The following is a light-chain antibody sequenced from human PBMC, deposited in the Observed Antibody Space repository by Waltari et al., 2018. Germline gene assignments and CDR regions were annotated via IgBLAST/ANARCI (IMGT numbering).Light chain of an antibody. V-gene: IGKV3-15*01. Sequence: VLTQFPDTLSVSPDERATLSCRASQSVTTNLAWYQQKPGLPPRLLIYGASTRATGVPARFSGSGSGTEFTLIISSLQSEDFAVYYCQQYHQRPPWTFGQGTKVEIK. CDR3: QQYHQRPPWT. CDR2: GAS. CDR1: QSVTTN. J-gene: IGKJ1*01.